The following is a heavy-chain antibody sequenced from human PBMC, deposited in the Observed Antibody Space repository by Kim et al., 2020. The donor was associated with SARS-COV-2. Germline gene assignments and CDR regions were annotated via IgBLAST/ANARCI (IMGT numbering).Heavy chain of an antibody. CDR2: IYYSGST. D-gene: IGHD3-16*01. CDR3: ARLRRYDYVWGTEDY. V-gene: IGHV4-39*01. J-gene: IGHJ4*02. CDR1: GGSISSSSYY. Sequence: SETLSLTCTVSGGSISSSSYYWGWIRQPPGKGLEWIGSIYYSGSTYYNPSLKSRVTISVDTSKNQFSLKLSSVTAADTAVYYCARLRRYDYVWGTEDYWGQGTLVTVSS.